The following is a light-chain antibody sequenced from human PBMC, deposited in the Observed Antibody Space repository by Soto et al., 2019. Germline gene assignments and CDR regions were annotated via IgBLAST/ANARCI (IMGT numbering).Light chain of an antibody. CDR1: QSVSSSY. J-gene: IGKJ4*01. Sequence: EIVLTQSPGTLSLSPGERATLSCRASQSVSSSYLAWYQQKPGQAPRLLIYGASSRATGIPDRFSGSGSGTDFTLTISRLEPEDCAVYSCQQYGTSLLTFGGGTKVEIK. CDR2: GAS. CDR3: QQYGTSLLT. V-gene: IGKV3-20*01.